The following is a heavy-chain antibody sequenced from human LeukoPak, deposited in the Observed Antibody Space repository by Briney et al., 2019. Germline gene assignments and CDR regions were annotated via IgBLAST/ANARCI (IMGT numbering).Heavy chain of an antibody. CDR1: GYTFTGYY. CDR2: INPSGGST. D-gene: IGHD3-16*02. Sequence: ASVKVSCKASGYTFTGYYMHWVRQAPGQGLEWMGIINPSGGSTSYAQKFQGRVTMTRDTSTSTVYMELSSLRSEDTAVYYCARDQGIRGRLGELSPSDYWGQGTLVTVSS. V-gene: IGHV1-46*01. J-gene: IGHJ4*02. CDR3: ARDQGIRGRLGELSPSDY.